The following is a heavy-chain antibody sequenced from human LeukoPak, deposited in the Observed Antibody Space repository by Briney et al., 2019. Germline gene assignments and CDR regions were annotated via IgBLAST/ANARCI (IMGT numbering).Heavy chain of an antibody. D-gene: IGHD1-14*01. CDR2: INPNSGVT. Sequence: ASVKVSCKASGYTFIDYFIHWMRQTPGQGVEWLGWINPNSGVTRYAQKFQGRVTLTRDTAAYMELSSLKYDDTAVYYCARAVSGTLRGAFDIWGQGTAVTVSS. CDR3: ARAVSGTLRGAFDI. J-gene: IGHJ3*02. V-gene: IGHV1-2*02. CDR1: GYTFIDYF.